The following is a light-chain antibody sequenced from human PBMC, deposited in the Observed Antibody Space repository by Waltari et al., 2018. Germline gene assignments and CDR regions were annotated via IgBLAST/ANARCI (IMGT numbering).Light chain of an antibody. CDR3: TSYTSRHSLV. Sequence: QSALTQPASVSGSPGQSITISCTGTSRDVGDYDWVSWYQQHPGKAPKVVFFDVSSRPSGVSNRLSGSKSGNTASLTISGLQAEDEADYYCTSYTSRHSLVFGTGTKVTVL. CDR2: DVS. V-gene: IGLV2-14*03. J-gene: IGLJ1*01. CDR1: SRDVGDYDW.